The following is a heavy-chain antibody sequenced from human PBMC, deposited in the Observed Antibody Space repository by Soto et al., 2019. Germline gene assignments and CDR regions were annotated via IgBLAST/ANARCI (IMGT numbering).Heavy chain of an antibody. D-gene: IGHD2-2*01. CDR3: ARVPYSYCSSTSCYPTGFDS. V-gene: IGHV4-59*12. J-gene: IGHJ4*02. CDR1: GGSISSYY. Sequence: SETLSLTCTVSGGSISSYYWSWIRQPPGKGLEWIGYIYYSGSTYYNPSLKSRVTISVDTSKNQFSLKLSSVTAADTAVYYCARVPYSYCSSTSCYPTGFDSWGQGALVTVSS. CDR2: IYYSGST.